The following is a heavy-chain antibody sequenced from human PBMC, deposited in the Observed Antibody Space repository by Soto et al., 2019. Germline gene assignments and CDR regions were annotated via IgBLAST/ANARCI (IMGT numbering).Heavy chain of an antibody. CDR3: ARLEGLATISYYFDF. Sequence: QLQLQESGPGLVKPSETLSLTCSVSDDSINIDKYYLGLIRQPPGNGLELIGIIYYRGNAYYNPSLQNRVTISLDKSKSQFSLKLNSVTAADSAVYFCARLEGLATISYYFDFWGPGALVTVSS. D-gene: IGHD3-9*01. CDR2: IYYRGNA. J-gene: IGHJ4*02. CDR1: DDSINIDKYY. V-gene: IGHV4-39*01.